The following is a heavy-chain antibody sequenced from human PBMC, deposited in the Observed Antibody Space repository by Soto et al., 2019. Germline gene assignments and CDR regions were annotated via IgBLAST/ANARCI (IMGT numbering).Heavy chain of an antibody. J-gene: IGHJ4*02. Sequence: GGSLRLSCAASGFTFSSYAMSWVRQAPGKGLEWVSAISGSGGSTYYADSVKGRFTISRDNAKNTVYLQMNSLRVEDTAVYYCAKDHGSGSYPYWGQGTLVTVSS. CDR3: AKDHGSGSYPY. CDR1: GFTFSSYA. V-gene: IGHV3-23*01. CDR2: ISGSGGST. D-gene: IGHD1-26*01.